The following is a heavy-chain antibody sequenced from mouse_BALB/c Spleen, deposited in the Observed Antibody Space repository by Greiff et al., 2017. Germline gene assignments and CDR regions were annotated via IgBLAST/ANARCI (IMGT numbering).Heavy chain of an antibody. CDR1: GFTFSSYA. CDR3: ARGVSTMITTRDYYAMDY. CDR2: ISSGGSYT. V-gene: IGHV5-9-4*01. J-gene: IGHJ4*01. D-gene: IGHD2-4*01. Sequence: EVKLMESGGGFVKPGGSLKLSCAASGFTFSSYAMSWVRQSPEKRLEWVAEISSGGSYTYYPDTVTGRFTISRDNAKNTLYLEMSSLRSEDTAMYYCARGVSTMITTRDYYAMDYWGQGTSFTVSS.